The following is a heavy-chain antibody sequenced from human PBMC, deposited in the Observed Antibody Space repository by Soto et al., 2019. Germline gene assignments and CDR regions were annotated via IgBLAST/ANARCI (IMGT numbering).Heavy chain of an antibody. CDR3: AREFGDGYMDV. V-gene: IGHV1-46*01. CDR2: INPSGGST. J-gene: IGHJ6*03. Sequence: GASVKVSCKASGYTFTSYYMHWVLQAPGQGLEWMGIINPSGGSTSYAQKFQGRVTMTRDTSTSTVYMELSSLRSEDTAVYYCAREFGDGYMDVWGKGTTVTVSS. D-gene: IGHD3-10*01. CDR1: GYTFTSYY.